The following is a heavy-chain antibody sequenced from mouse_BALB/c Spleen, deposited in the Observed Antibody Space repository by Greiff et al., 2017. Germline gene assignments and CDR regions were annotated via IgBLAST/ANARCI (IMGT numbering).Heavy chain of an antibody. J-gene: IGHJ3*01. D-gene: IGHD2-14*01. CDR1: GFTFSSFG. CDR2: ISSGSSTI. V-gene: IGHV5-17*02. Sequence: EVHLVESGGGLVQPGGSRKLSCAASGFTFSSFGMHWVRQAPEKGLEWVAYISSGSSTIYYADTVKGRFTISRDNAKNTLYLQMSSLKSEDTAMYYCARHDRYDGAYWGQGTLVTVSA. CDR3: ARHDRYDGAY.